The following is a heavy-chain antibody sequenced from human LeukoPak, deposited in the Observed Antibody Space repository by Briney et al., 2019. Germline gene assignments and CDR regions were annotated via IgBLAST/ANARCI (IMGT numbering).Heavy chain of an antibody. J-gene: IGHJ5*02. CDR1: GGSFSGYY. D-gene: IGHD3-10*01. CDR2: INHSGST. V-gene: IGHV4-34*01. Sequence: SETLSLTCAVYGGSFSGYYWSWIRQPPGKGLEWIGEINHSGSTNYNPSLKSRVTISVDTSKNQFSLKLSSVTAADTAVYYCARGDSTWFGEISWFDPWGQGTLVTVSS. CDR3: ARGDSTWFGEISWFDP.